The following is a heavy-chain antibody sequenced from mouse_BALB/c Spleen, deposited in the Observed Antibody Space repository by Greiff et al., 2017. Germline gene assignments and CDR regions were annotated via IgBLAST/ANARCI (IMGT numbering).Heavy chain of an antibody. D-gene: IGHD1-1*01. CDR2: IWGDGST. V-gene: IGHV2-6-7*01. Sequence: QVQLKESGPGLVAPSQSLSITCTVSGFSLTGYGVNWVRQPPGKGLEWLGMIWGDGSTDYNSALKSRLSISKDNSKSQVFLKMNSLQTDDTARYYCAREVITTVVDYAMDYWGQGTSVTVSS. CDR1: GFSLTGYG. J-gene: IGHJ4*01. CDR3: AREVITTVVDYAMDY.